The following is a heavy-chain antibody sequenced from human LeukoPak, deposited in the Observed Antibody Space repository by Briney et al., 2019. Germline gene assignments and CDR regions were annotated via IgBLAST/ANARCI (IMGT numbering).Heavy chain of an antibody. D-gene: IGHD6-19*01. Sequence: SETLSLTCTVSDGSISNYYWSWIRQPPGKGLEWIGYIYTSGSTNYNPSLKSRVTISVDTSKNQFSLKLSSVTAADTAVYYCARHLAGSSVCIEYWGQGTLVTVSS. CDR2: IYTSGST. CDR3: ARHLAGSSVCIEY. V-gene: IGHV4-59*08. CDR1: DGSISNYY. J-gene: IGHJ4*02.